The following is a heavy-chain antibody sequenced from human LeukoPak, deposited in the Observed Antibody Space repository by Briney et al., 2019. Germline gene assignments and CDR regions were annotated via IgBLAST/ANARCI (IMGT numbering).Heavy chain of an antibody. CDR3: ARVDRSYFYLDV. J-gene: IGHJ6*03. V-gene: IGHV1-69*05. Sequence: SVKVSCKASGGTSNTYTITWVRQAPGQGLEWMGGIIPLFRTPNYAQKFQGRVTITTDESTSTAYMELSSLKSEDTAIYYCARVDRSYFYLDVWGKGTTVIVSS. CDR1: GGTSNTYT. CDR2: IIPLFRTP.